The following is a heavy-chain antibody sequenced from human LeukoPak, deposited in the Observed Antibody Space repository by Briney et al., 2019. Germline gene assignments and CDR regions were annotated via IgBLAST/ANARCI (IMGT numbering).Heavy chain of an antibody. J-gene: IGHJ4*02. CDR2: IYYSGST. D-gene: IGHD3-22*01. V-gene: IGHV4-59*01. Sequence: SETLSLTCTVSGGSISSYYWSWIRQPPGKGLEWIGYIYYSGSTNYNPSLKSRVTISVDTSKNQSSLKLSSVTAADTAVYYCARAEYYYDSSGYYYLIDYWGQGTLVTVSS. CDR3: ARAEYYYDSSGYYYLIDY. CDR1: GGSISSYY.